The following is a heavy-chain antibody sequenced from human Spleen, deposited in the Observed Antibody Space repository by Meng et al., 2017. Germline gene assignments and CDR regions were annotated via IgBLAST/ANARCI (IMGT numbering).Heavy chain of an antibody. Sequence: QVQLVQSGAEVKKPEASVKVSCKAFGYTFTSSAIHWVRQAPGQSLEWMGWITPGSGNTKYSQKFQGRVTITSDTSASTAYMELSTLRSEDTAVYYCVRDFTSGSSGDPWGQGTLVTVSS. D-gene: IGHD6-19*01. J-gene: IGHJ5*02. V-gene: IGHV1-3*01. CDR3: VRDFTSGSSGDP. CDR1: GYTFTSSA. CDR2: ITPGSGNT.